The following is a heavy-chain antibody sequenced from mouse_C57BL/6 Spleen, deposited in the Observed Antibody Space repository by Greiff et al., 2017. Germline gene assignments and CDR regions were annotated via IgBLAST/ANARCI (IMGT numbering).Heavy chain of an antibody. Sequence: QVQLQQPGTELVKPGASVKLSCKASGYTFTSYWMHWVKQRPGQGLEWIGNINPSNGGTNYNEKFKSKATLTVDKSSSTAYMQLSSLTAEDSAVYYCARATTVVPYAMDYWGQGTSVTVSS. V-gene: IGHV1-53*01. CDR3: ARATTVVPYAMDY. J-gene: IGHJ4*01. CDR2: INPSNGGT. CDR1: GYTFTSYW. D-gene: IGHD1-1*01.